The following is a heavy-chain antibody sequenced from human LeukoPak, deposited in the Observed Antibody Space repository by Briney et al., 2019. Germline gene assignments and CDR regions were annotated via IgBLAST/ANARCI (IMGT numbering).Heavy chain of an antibody. J-gene: IGHJ4*02. CDR1: GGSISSSNW. CDR2: IYHSGST. Sequence: SGTLSLTCAVSGGSISSSNWWSWVRQPPGKGLEWIGSIYHSGSTYYNPSLKSRVTISVDTSKNQFSLKLSSVTAADTAVYYCARVNGKGIAAAGTLVWGQGTLVTVSS. D-gene: IGHD6-13*01. CDR3: ARVNGKGIAAAGTLV. V-gene: IGHV4-4*02.